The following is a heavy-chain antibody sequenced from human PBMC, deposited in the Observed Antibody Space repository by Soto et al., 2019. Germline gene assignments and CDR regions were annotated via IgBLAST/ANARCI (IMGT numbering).Heavy chain of an antibody. Sequence: QVQLQESGPGLVKPSGTLSLTSAVSGGSFTSNNWWTWVRQPPGQGLEWIGEIYRTGSTNYNPSLKSRVTISLDKSENQFSMKVTSLTAADTAVYYCASRDTGTSVDYWGQGTLVTLSS. CDR3: ASRDTGTSVDY. CDR1: GGSFTSNNW. J-gene: IGHJ4*02. V-gene: IGHV4-4*02. D-gene: IGHD1-7*01. CDR2: IYRTGST.